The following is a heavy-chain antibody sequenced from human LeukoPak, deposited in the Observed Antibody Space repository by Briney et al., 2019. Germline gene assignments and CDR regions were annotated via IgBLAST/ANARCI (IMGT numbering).Heavy chain of an antibody. CDR3: AWIRGPLALRFLEDTNDY. J-gene: IGHJ4*02. D-gene: IGHD3-3*01. V-gene: IGHV1-69*13. CDR2: IIPIFGTA. Sequence: WASVKVSCKASGYTFTSYGISWVRQAPGQGLEWMGGIIPIFGTANYAQKFQGRVTITADESTSTAYMELSSLRSEDTAVYYCAWIRGPLALRFLEDTNDYWGQGTLVTVSS. CDR1: GYTFTSYG.